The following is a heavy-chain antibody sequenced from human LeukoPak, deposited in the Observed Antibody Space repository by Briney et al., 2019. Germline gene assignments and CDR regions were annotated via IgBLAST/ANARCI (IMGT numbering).Heavy chain of an antibody. CDR3: ARVAIYLYYYGMDV. CDR1: GGSIGSGGYS. J-gene: IGHJ6*02. Sequence: PSETLSLTCAVSGGSIGSGGYSWSWIRQPPGKGLEWIGYIYHSGSTYYNPSLKSRVTISVDRSKNQFSLKLSSVTAADTAVYYCARVAIYLYYYGMDVWGQGTTVTVSS. D-gene: IGHD5/OR15-5a*01. CDR2: IYHSGST. V-gene: IGHV4-30-2*01.